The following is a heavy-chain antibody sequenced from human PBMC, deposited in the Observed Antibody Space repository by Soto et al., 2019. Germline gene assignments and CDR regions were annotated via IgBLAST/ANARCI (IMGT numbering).Heavy chain of an antibody. CDR2: MNPNSGNT. J-gene: IGHJ4*02. CDR1: GYTFTSYD. D-gene: IGHD2-15*01. Sequence: QVQLVQSGAEVKKPGASVKVSCKASGYTFTSYDINWVRQATGQGLEWMGWMNPNSGNTGYAQKFQGRGTMTKNTSISTAYMELSSLRSEDTAVYYCAVVYCSGGSCHPHWGQGTLVTVSS. V-gene: IGHV1-8*01. CDR3: AVVYCSGGSCHPH.